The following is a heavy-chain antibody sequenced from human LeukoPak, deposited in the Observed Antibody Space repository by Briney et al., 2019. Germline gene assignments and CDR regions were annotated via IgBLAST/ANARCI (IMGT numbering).Heavy chain of an antibody. D-gene: IGHD1-26*01. CDR1: GFTVSSSY. Sequence: GVSLRLSCAASGFTVSSSYMSRVRQVPGKGLEWVSVIYSGGSTYYADSVKGRFTISRDNSKNTLYLQMNSLRAEDTAVYYCARDQIEVGAPDAFDIWGQGTMVTVSS. J-gene: IGHJ3*02. V-gene: IGHV3-66*01. CDR3: ARDQIEVGAPDAFDI. CDR2: IYSGGST.